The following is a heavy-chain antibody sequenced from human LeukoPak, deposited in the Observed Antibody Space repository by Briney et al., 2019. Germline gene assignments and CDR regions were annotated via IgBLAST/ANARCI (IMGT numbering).Heavy chain of an antibody. D-gene: IGHD6-6*01. Sequence: SSETLSLTCTVSGGSISSHYWGWIRQPPGKGLEWIGSIYYSGSTYYNPSLKSRVTISVDTSKNQFSLKLSSVTAADTAVYYCASYSSSSEPWGQGTLVTVSS. CDR3: ASYSSSSEP. CDR2: IYYSGST. J-gene: IGHJ5*02. CDR1: GGSISSHY. V-gene: IGHV4-39*07.